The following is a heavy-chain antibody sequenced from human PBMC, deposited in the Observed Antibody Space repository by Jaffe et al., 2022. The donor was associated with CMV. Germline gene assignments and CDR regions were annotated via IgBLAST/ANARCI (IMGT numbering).Heavy chain of an antibody. D-gene: IGHD7-27*01. CDR1: GFTFDDYA. V-gene: IGHV3-9*01. CDR3: AKDLTTGDGYYYYYGMDV. CDR2: ISWNSGSI. Sequence: EVQLVESGGGLVQPGRSLRLSCAASGFTFDDYAMHWVRQAPGKGLEWVSGISWNSGSIGYADSVKGRFTISRDNAKNSLYLQMNSLRAEDTALYYCAKDLTTGDGYYYYYGMDVWGQGTTVTVSS. J-gene: IGHJ6*02.